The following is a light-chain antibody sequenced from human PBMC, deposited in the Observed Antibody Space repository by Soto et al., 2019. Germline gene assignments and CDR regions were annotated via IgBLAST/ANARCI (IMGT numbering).Light chain of an antibody. J-gene: IGLJ1*01. CDR1: SSDIGSYNY. Sequence: QSALTQPASVSGSPGQSITISCSGTSSDIGSYNYVAWYQQFPGKTPKILIYGVSNRPSGVSSRFSGCKSGNTASLTISGLQEEDEDDYYCIAYKGISTTYVFGSGTKVTVL. V-gene: IGLV2-14*01. CDR3: IAYKGISTTYV. CDR2: GVS.